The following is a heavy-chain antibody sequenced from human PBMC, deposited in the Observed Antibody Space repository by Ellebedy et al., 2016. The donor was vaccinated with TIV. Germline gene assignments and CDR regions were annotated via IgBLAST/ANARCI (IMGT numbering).Heavy chain of an antibody. CDR3: ARGSLAILGVVTGYYGLDV. D-gene: IGHD3-3*01. J-gene: IGHJ6*02. Sequence: MPGGSLRLSCAVYGGSFPGNYWSWIRQPPGKGLEWIGEINDRGRTNYNPSLKSRVTISVDTSKNQFSLKLTSVSAADTAVYYCARGSLAILGVVTGYYGLDVWGQGTTVTVSS. CDR1: GGSFPGNY. CDR2: INDRGRT. V-gene: IGHV4-34*01.